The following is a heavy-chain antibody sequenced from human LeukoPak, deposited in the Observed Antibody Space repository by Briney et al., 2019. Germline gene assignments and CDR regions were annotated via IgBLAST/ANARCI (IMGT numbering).Heavy chain of an antibody. CDR2: IYYSGST. CDR3: AQGGPDSSGRPFDY. D-gene: IGHD3-22*01. V-gene: IGHV4-39*01. J-gene: IGHJ4*02. CDR1: GGSISSSSYY. Sequence: SETLSLTCTVSGGSISSSSYYWGWIRQPPGKGLEWIGSIYYSGSTYYNPSLKSRVTISVDTSKNQFSLKLSSVTAADTAVYYCAQGGPDSSGRPFDYWGQGTLVTVSS.